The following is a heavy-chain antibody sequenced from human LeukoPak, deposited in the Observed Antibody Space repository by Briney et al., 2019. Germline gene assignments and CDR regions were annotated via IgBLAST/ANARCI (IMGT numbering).Heavy chain of an antibody. CDR2: IYPGDSDT. V-gene: IGHV5-51*01. Sequence: GESLKISCKGSGYSFTSYWIGWVRQMPGKGLEWMGIIYPGDSDTRYSPSFQGQFTISADKSISTAYLQWSSLRASDTAMYYCARLKGDYGDYLGFDYWGQGTLVTVSS. D-gene: IGHD4-17*01. CDR3: ARLKGDYGDYLGFDY. CDR1: GYSFTSYW. J-gene: IGHJ4*02.